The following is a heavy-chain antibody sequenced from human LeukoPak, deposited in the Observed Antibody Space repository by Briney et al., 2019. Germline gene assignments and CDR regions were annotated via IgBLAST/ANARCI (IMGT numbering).Heavy chain of an antibody. J-gene: IGHJ4*02. V-gene: IGHV4-4*02. CDR1: GGSISSSNW. Sequence: PSETLSLTCAVSGGSISSSNWWSWVRQPPGKGLEWIGEIYHSGSTNYNPSLKSRVTMSVDTSKNQFSLKLSSVTAADTAVYYCARDYTVGGDPHPFDYWGQGTLVTVSS. D-gene: IGHD3-16*01. CDR2: IYHSGST. CDR3: ARDYTVGGDPHPFDY.